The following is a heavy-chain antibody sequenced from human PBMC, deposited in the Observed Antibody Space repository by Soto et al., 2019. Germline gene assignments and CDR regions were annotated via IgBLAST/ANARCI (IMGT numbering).Heavy chain of an antibody. J-gene: IGHJ4*02. CDR2: ISGSDDST. V-gene: IGHV3-23*01. CDR1: GFTFSSYA. CDR3: AKRSSSSTFDY. D-gene: IGHD6-6*01. Sequence: EVQLLESGGGLVQPGESLRLSCAASGFTFSSYAMSWVRQAPGKGLEWVSVISGSDDSTYYADSVKGRFTISRDNSKNTRYLQMNSLRAEDTAVYHCAKRSSSSTFDYWGQGTLVTVSS.